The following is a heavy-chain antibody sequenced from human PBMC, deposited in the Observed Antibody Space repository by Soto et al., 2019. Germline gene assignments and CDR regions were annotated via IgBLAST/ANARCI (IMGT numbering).Heavy chain of an antibody. Sequence: GASVKVSCKASGYTFTSYGISWVRQAPGQGLEWMGWISAYNGNTNYAQKLQGRVTMTTDTSTSTAYMELRSLRSDDTAVYYCARGYYDSSGYYPPQPFDYWGQGTLVTVSS. CDR2: ISAYNGNT. D-gene: IGHD3-22*01. CDR3: ARGYYDSSGYYPPQPFDY. V-gene: IGHV1-18*01. CDR1: GYTFTSYG. J-gene: IGHJ4*02.